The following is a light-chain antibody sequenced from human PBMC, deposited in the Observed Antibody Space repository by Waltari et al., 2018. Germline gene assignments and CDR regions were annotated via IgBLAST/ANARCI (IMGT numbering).Light chain of an antibody. J-gene: IGKJ2*01. CDR2: AAS. Sequence: EIVLTQSPGTLSLSAGERATLSCWASQSVSSNYLNWYQQKPGQAPRLLIYAASRRVTGIPDRFSGSGSGTDCTLTITRLEPEDFAVYYCQQYGSTPYTFGQGTKLDIK. CDR1: QSVSSNY. V-gene: IGKV3-20*01. CDR3: QQYGSTPYT.